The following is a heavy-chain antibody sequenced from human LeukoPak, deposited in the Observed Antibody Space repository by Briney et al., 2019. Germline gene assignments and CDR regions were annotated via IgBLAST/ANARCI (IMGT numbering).Heavy chain of an antibody. CDR3: ARAGSDDYEREHGNWFDP. D-gene: IGHD4-17*01. CDR1: GDSISSGDYY. V-gene: IGHV4-30-4*01. CDR2: IYYSGST. J-gene: IGHJ5*02. Sequence: SETLSLTCTVSGDSISSGDYYWSWIRQPPGKGLEYIGYIYYSGSTYYNPSLRSRVTISVDTSKNQFSLKLSSVTAADTAVYYCARAGSDDYEREHGNWFDPWGQGTLVTVSS.